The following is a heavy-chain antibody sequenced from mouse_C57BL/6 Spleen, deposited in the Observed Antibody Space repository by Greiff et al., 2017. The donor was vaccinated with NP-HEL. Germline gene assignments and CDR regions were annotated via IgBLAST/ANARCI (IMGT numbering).Heavy chain of an antibody. CDR3: ARRDYDNWYFDV. J-gene: IGHJ1*03. Sequence: QVQLQQSGAELVKPGASVKISCKASGYAFSSYWMNWVKQRPGKGLEWIGQIYPGDGDTNYNGKFKGKATLTADKSSSTAYMQLSSLTSEDSAVYFCARRDYDNWYFDVGGTGTTVTVSS. V-gene: IGHV1-80*01. CDR2: IYPGDGDT. CDR1: GYAFSSYW. D-gene: IGHD2-4*01.